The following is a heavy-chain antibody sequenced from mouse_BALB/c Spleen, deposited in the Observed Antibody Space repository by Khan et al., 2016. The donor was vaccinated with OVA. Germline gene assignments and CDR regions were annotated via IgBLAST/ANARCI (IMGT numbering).Heavy chain of an antibody. J-gene: IGHJ3*01. D-gene: IGHD2-14*01. CDR3: VRDGAYYRNDGWFAY. Sequence: QVQLKESGAELARPGASVKMSCKASGYTFTSYTIHWIKLRPGQGLEWIGYINPSNGYTNYNQVFKDKATLTADKSSTTAYMQLNSLTSDDSAVYNWVRDGAYYRNDGWFAYWGQGTLVTVSA. CDR1: GYTFTSYT. V-gene: IGHV1-4*01. CDR2: INPSNGYT.